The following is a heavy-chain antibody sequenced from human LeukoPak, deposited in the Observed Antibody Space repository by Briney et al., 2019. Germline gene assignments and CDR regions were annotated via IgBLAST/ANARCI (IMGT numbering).Heavy chain of an antibody. Sequence: ASVKVSCKASGYTFTSYAMNWVRQAPGQGLEWMGWINTNTGNPTYAQGFTGRFVFSLDTSVSTAYLQISSLKAEDTAVYYCARQGIWTGDSSSPAASDYWGQGTLVTVSS. CDR2: INTNTGNP. CDR3: ARQGIWTGDSSSPAASDY. D-gene: IGHD3-22*01. CDR1: GYTFTSYA. J-gene: IGHJ4*02. V-gene: IGHV7-4-1*02.